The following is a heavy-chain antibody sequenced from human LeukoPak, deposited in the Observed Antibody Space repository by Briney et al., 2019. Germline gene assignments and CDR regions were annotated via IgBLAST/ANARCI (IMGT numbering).Heavy chain of an antibody. J-gene: IGHJ6*03. V-gene: IGHV1-2*06. D-gene: IGHD3-10*01. Sequence: ASVKVSCKGAGYSFSGYYMHWERQAPGQGVEWMGRINPNSGGTNYAQKFQGRVTMTRDTSIGTAYMELSSLTSDDTAVYYCARDGANKVRGVHYYYMDVWGKGTTVTVFS. CDR1: GYSFSGYY. CDR3: ARDGANKVRGVHYYYMDV. CDR2: INPNSGGT.